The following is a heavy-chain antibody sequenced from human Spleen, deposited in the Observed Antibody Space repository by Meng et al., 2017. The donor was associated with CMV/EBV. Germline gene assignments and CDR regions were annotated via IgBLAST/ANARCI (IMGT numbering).Heavy chain of an antibody. CDR3: ASRLLRSPDY. CDR2: SNHSGST. V-gene: IGHV4-34*01. Sequence: VPLQPSGAGLLNPSETLPTTCAVYGGSFSGYHWRCCRQHTGKGLEWIGESNHSGSTISNPSLTSRVTISLDTSKNQFSLKLSSVTAADTAVYYCASRLLRSPDYWGQGTLVTVSS. J-gene: IGHJ4*02. D-gene: IGHD3-3*01. CDR1: GGSFSGYH.